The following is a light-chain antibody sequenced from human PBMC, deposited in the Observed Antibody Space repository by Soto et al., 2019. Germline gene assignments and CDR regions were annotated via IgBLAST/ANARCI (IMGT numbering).Light chain of an antibody. CDR1: QSVSSS. J-gene: IGKJ4*01. V-gene: IGKV3-11*01. CDR2: DAS. CDR3: QQRSNWRLS. Sequence: EIVLTQSPVTLSLSPGERATLSCRASQSVSSSLAWYQQKPGQAPRLLIYDASNRATGIPARFSGSGSETDFNLTVSSLEPEDFAVYYCQQRSNWRLSFGGGTKVEIK.